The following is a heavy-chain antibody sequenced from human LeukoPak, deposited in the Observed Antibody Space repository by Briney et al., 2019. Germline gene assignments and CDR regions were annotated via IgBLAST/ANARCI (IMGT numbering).Heavy chain of an antibody. CDR1: GGSISSGGYH. CDR2: IFYSGST. Sequence: PSETLSLTCTVSGGSISSGGYHWSWIRQHPGKGLEWIGYIFYSGSTYYNPSLKSRVTISVDTSKNQFSLKLNSVTAADTAVYYCARDRSYDSSGYHHDAFDIWGQGTMVTVSS. J-gene: IGHJ3*02. CDR3: ARDRSYDSSGYHHDAFDI. V-gene: IGHV4-31*03. D-gene: IGHD3-22*01.